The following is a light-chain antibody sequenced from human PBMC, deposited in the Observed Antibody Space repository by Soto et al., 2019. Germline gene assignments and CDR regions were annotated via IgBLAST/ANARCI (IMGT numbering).Light chain of an antibody. CDR1: QSVLYSSNNKNY. CDR2: WAS. Sequence: DIVMTQSPDSLAVSLGERAALNCKSSQSVLYSSNNKNYLAWYQQKPGQPPKLLIYWASTRESGVPDRFSGSGSGTDFTLTISSLQAEDVAVYYCQQYYSTPFTFGGGTKVEI. CDR3: QQYYSTPFT. V-gene: IGKV4-1*01. J-gene: IGKJ4*01.